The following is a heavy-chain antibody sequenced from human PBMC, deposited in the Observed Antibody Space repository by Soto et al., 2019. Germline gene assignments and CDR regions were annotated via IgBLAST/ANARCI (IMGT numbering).Heavy chain of an antibody. J-gene: IGHJ4*02. V-gene: IGHV4-59*01. CDR3: ARHYGDYEGWWLDY. CDR1: GGSISSYY. CDR2: IYYSGST. Sequence: SETLSLTCTVSGGSISSYYWSWIRQPPGKGLEWIGYIYYSGSTNYNPSLKSRVTISVDTSKNQFSLKLSSVTAADTAVYYCARHYGDYEGWWLDYWGQGTLVTVSS. D-gene: IGHD4-17*01.